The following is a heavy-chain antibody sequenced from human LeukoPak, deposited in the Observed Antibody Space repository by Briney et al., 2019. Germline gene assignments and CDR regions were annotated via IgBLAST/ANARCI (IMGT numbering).Heavy chain of an antibody. CDR2: INHSGST. CDR1: GGSFSGYY. CDR3: ARECSYRYNWFDP. V-gene: IGHV4-34*01. Sequence: SETLSLTCAVYGGSFSGYYWSWIRQPPGKGLEWIGEINHSGSTNYNPSLKSRVTISVDTSKNQFSLKLSSVTAADTAVYYCARECSYRYNWFDPWGQGTLVTVSS. D-gene: IGHD1-26*01. J-gene: IGHJ5*02.